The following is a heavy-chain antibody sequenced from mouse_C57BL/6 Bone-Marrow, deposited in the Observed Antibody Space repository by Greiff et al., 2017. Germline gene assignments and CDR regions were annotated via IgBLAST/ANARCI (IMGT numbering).Heavy chain of an antibody. CDR3: ATRRSFAY. V-gene: IGHV1-50*01. J-gene: IGHJ3*01. CDR1: GYTLTSYW. Sequence: QVPLQQPAAELVKPGASVQLSCKASGYTLTSYWMQWVKQRPGQGLEWIGEIDPSDSYTNYNQKFKGKATLTVDTSSSTAYMQLSSLTSEDSAVYYCATRRSFAYWGQGTLVTVSA. CDR2: IDPSDSYT.